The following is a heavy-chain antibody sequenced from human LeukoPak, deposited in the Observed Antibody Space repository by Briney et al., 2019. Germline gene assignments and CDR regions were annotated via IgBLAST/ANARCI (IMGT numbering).Heavy chain of an antibody. CDR3: ARGGLVRGSLNSLIAFDI. Sequence: SETLSLTCTVSGGSISTFYWSWIRQPAGKGLEWIGHIYTRGSTNYNPSLKSRVTMSVDTSKNQFSLKLSSVTAADTAVYYCARGGLVRGSLNSLIAFDIWGQGIMVTVSS. CDR2: IYTRGST. V-gene: IGHV4-4*07. D-gene: IGHD3-10*01. J-gene: IGHJ3*02. CDR1: GGSISTFY.